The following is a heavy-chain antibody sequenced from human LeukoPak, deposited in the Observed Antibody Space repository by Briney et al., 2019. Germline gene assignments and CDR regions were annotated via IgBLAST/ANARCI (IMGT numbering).Heavy chain of an antibody. CDR1: GFSFSTYW. CDR3: VGDPGDY. J-gene: IGHJ4*02. CDR2: IKHNGAEK. Sequence: GGSLRLSCTASGFSFSTYWMSWVRQALGRGLEWVAHIKHNGAEKYYVDSVKGRFTISRDNARNSMYLQMTTLRAEDTAVYYCVGDPGDYWGQGTLVSVSS. V-gene: IGHV3-7*01.